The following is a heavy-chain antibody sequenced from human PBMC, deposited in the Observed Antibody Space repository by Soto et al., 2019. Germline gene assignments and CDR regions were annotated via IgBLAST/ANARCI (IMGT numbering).Heavy chain of an antibody. V-gene: IGHV3-33*01. D-gene: IGHD2-2*01. CDR1: GFTFSSYG. Sequence: GGSLRLSCAASGFTFSSYGMHWVRQAPGKGLEWVAVIWYDGSNKYYADSVKGRFTISRDNSKNTLYLQMNSLRAEDTAVYYCARMESSTSGMGPYNWFDPWGQGTLVTVSS. CDR2: IWYDGSNK. J-gene: IGHJ5*02. CDR3: ARMESSTSGMGPYNWFDP.